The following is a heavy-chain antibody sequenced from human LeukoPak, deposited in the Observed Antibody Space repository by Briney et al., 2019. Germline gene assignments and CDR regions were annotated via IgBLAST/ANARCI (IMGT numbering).Heavy chain of an antibody. CDR2: IYYSGST. V-gene: IGHV4-59*11. J-gene: IGHJ4*02. Sequence: SETLSLTCTVSGGSISSHYWSWIRQPPGKGLEWIGYIYYSGSTNYNPSLKSRVTISVDTSKNQFSLKLSSVTAADTAVYYCARVSGVQLAYYFDYWGQGTLVTVSS. CDR1: GGSISSHY. D-gene: IGHD6-13*01. CDR3: ARVSGVQLAYYFDY.